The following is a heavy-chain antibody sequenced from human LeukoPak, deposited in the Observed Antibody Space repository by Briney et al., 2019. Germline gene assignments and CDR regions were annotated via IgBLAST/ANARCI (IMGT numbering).Heavy chain of an antibody. CDR3: ARGGLVAGPYYFDY. CDR1: GYTFTNYD. V-gene: IGHV1-8*01. Sequence: DSVKVSCKASGYTFTNYDINWVRQATGQGLEWMGWINSNNGNTGYAQKFQDRVTMTRDTSISTVYMELSSLRSEDTAVYYCARGGLVAGPYYFDYWGQGTLVTVSS. CDR2: INSNNGNT. D-gene: IGHD6-19*01. J-gene: IGHJ4*02.